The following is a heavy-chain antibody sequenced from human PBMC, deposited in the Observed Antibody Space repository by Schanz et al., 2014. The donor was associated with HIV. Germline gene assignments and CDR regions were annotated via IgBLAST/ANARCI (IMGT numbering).Heavy chain of an antibody. CDR3: GRYDSPVVDV. D-gene: IGHD2-15*01. Sequence: QVQLRESGPGLVKPSETLSLTCTVSGDSISSSYWIWIRQPPGKGLEWIGYTHYRGSTNYNPSLKSRGSTSVDTSKNQFSLKLSSVTAADTAVYYCGRYDSPVVDVWGQGTTVTVSS. CDR2: THYRGST. V-gene: IGHV4-59*01. CDR1: GDSISSSY. J-gene: IGHJ6*02.